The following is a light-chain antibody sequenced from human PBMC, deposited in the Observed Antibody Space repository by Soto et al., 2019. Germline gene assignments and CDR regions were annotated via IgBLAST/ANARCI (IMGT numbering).Light chain of an antibody. V-gene: IGKV1-5*03. Sequence: DIQMTKSPSTLSASVGDRVTITCRASQSISSWLAWYQQKPGKAPKLLTYKASSLESGVPSRFSGSGSGTEFTLTISSLQPDDFATYYCQQYNSYPETFGQGTMVDIK. CDR1: QSISSW. J-gene: IGKJ1*01. CDR3: QQYNSYPET. CDR2: KAS.